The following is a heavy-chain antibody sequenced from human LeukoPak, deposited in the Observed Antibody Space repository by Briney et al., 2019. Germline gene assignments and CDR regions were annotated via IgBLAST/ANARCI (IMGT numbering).Heavy chain of an antibody. J-gene: IGHJ6*02. CDR3: ASRWKYQLLFYYYGMDV. CDR1: GGSFSGYY. Sequence: SETLSLTCAVYGGSFSGYYWSWIRQPPGKGLEWIGEINHSGSTNYNPSLKSRVTISVDTSENQFSLKLSSVTAADTAVYYCASRWKYQLLFYYYGMDVWGQGTTVTVSS. D-gene: IGHD2-2*01. CDR2: INHSGST. V-gene: IGHV4-34*01.